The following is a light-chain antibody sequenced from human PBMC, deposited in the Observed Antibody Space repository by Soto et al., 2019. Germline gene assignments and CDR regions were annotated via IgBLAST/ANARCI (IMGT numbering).Light chain of an antibody. CDR2: GDD. CDR1: SSNIGSNS. V-gene: IGLV1-44*01. CDR3: ATWDDSLDDLYI. J-gene: IGLJ1*01. Sequence: QSVLTQPPSASGTPGQRVTISCSGSSSNIGSNSVNWYQQLPGTAPKLLIFGDDQRPSGVPDRFSGSKSGTSASLAISGLQPEDEANYICATWDDSLDDLYIFGTVTKVTVL.